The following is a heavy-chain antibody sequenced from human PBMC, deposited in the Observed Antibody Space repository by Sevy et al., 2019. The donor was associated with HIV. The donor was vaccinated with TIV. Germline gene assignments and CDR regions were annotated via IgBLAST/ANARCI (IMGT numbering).Heavy chain of an antibody. CDR1: GFTFSSYS. D-gene: IGHD2-21*02. Sequence: GGSLRLSCAASGFTFSSYSMNWVRQPPGKGLEWVSYISSSGSAIYYADSVKDRFTISRDNAKNSLYLQMNSLRDEDTAVYYCAYWDCGNDCHRFYYMDVWGKGTTVTVSS. CDR2: ISSSGSAI. J-gene: IGHJ6*03. CDR3: AYWDCGNDCHRFYYMDV. V-gene: IGHV3-48*02.